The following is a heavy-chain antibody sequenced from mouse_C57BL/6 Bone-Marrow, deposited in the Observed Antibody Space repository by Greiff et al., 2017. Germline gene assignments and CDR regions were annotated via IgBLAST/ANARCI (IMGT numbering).Heavy chain of an antibody. CDR3: AREASSSSYAMDY. CDR2: SRNKANDYTT. CDR1: GFTFSDFY. J-gene: IGHJ4*01. V-gene: IGHV7-1*01. Sequence: EVKLMESGGGLVQSGRSLRLSCATSGFTFSDFYMAWVRQAPGQGLEWIAASRNKANDYTTEYSASVKGRFIVSRDTSQSILYLQMNALRAEDTAIYYCAREASSSSYAMDYWGQGTSVTVSS. D-gene: IGHD1-1*01.